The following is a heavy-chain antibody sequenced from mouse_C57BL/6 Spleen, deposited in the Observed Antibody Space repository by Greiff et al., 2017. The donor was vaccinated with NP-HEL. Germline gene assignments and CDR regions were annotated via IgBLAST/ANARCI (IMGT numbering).Heavy chain of an antibody. CDR2: IRHKANGYTT. CDR1: GFTFTDYY. V-gene: IGHV7-3*01. CDR3: ARYRGVYDGYDDYAMDY. Sequence: EVQLVESGGGLVQPGGSLSLSCAASGFTFTDYYMSWVRQPPGKALEWLGFIRHKANGYTTEYSASVKGRFTISRDKSQSSLYIQMNDLRAEDSATYYCARYRGVYDGYDDYAMDYWGQGTSVTVSS. D-gene: IGHD2-3*01. J-gene: IGHJ4*01.